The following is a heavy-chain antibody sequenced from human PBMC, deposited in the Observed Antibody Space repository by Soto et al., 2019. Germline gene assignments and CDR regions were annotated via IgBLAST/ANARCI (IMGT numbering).Heavy chain of an antibody. Sequence: EVQLLESGGGLVQPGGSLRLSCAASGFTFSSYAMSWVRQAPGKGLEWVSAISGSGGSTYYADSVKGRFTISRDNSKNTLYLQMNSLRAEDTAVYYCAKGHVLTYYYDSSAPPDAFDIWGQGTMVTVSS. CDR2: ISGSGGST. CDR1: GFTFSSYA. D-gene: IGHD3-22*01. CDR3: AKGHVLTYYYDSSAPPDAFDI. V-gene: IGHV3-23*01. J-gene: IGHJ3*02.